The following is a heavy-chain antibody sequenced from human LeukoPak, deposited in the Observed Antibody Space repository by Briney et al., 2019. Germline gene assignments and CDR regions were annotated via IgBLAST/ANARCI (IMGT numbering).Heavy chain of an antibody. D-gene: IGHD6-6*01. Sequence: PGGSLRLSCAASGFTFSSYAMSWVRQAPGKGLEWVSAISGSGGSTYYADSVKGRFTISRDNSKNTLYLQMNSLRAEDTAVYYCARREYSSSSFYFDNWGQGTLVTVSS. CDR1: GFTFSSYA. CDR2: ISGSGGST. V-gene: IGHV3-23*01. J-gene: IGHJ4*02. CDR3: ARREYSSSSFYFDN.